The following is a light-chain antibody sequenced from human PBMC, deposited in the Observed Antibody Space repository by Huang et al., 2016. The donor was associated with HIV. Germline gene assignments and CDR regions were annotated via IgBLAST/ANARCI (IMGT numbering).Light chain of an antibody. CDR3: QQRSNWPLT. CDR2: DAS. J-gene: IGKJ4*01. V-gene: IGKV3-11*01. CDR1: QSVTSY. Sequence: EIVLTQSPDTLSLSPGERATLSCRASQSVTSYLAWYQQKPGQAPRLLIYDASSRATGIPARFSGSGSGTDFTLTISSLEPEDSAVYYCQQRSNWPLTFGGGTKVEIK.